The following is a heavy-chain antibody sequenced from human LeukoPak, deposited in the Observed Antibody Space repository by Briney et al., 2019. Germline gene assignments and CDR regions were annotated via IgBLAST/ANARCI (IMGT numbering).Heavy chain of an antibody. Sequence: ASVKVSCKAPGYTFTSYYMHWVRQAPGQGLEWMGIINPSGGSTSYAQKFQGRVTMTRDTSTSTVYMELSSLRSEDTAVYYCARAYPRIAARPLAFDYWGQGTLVTVSS. V-gene: IGHV1-46*01. J-gene: IGHJ4*02. CDR2: INPSGGST. CDR3: ARAYPRIAARPLAFDY. D-gene: IGHD6-6*01. CDR1: GYTFTSYY.